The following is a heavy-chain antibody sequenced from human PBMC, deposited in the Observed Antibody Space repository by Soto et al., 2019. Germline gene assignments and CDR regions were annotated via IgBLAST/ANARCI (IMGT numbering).Heavy chain of an antibody. CDR3: ASTDFWSGHYYYYGMDV. CDR1: GGTFSSYA. Sequence: GASVKVSCKASGGTFSSYAISWVRQTPGQGLEWMGGIIPIFGTANHAQKFQGRVTITADKSTSTAYMQLSSLISEDTAVYYCASTDFWSGHYYYYGMDVWGQGTTVTVSS. D-gene: IGHD3-3*01. V-gene: IGHV1-69*06. CDR2: IIPIFGTA. J-gene: IGHJ6*02.